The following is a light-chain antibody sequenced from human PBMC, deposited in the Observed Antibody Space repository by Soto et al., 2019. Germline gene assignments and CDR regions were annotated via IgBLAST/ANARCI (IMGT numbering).Light chain of an antibody. CDR3: QQYENYWT. Sequence: EIVMTQSPATLSVSPGQRATLSFRASQSVSTNLAWYQQKPGQAPRLLIYGASTRATGIPARFSGSGSGTEFSLTISNLQPDDCATYYCQQYENYWTFGQGTKVDNK. CDR1: QSVSTN. V-gene: IGKV3-15*01. CDR2: GAS. J-gene: IGKJ1*01.